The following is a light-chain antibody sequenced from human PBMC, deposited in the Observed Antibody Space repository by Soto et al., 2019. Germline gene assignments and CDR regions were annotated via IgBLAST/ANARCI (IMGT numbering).Light chain of an antibody. CDR3: CSYAGSSFWV. V-gene: IGLV2-23*01. Sequence: QSALTQPASVSGSPGQSITISCTGTNSDVGSYNLVSWFQQHPGKDPKLMIYEGSKLPSGVSNRFSGSKSGNTASLTISGLQAEDEADYYCCSYAGSSFWVFGGGTKLTVL. CDR2: EGS. CDR1: NSDVGSYNL. J-gene: IGLJ3*02.